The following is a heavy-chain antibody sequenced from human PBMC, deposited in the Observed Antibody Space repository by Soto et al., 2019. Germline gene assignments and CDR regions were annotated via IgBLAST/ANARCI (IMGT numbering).Heavy chain of an antibody. D-gene: IGHD3-9*01. CDR1: GFTFSSYF. V-gene: IGHV3-33*01. CDR2: IWYDGSNK. J-gene: IGHJ5*02. Sequence: PGGSLILSCASSGFTFSSYFMHLVRQAPGKGLEWVAVIWYDGSNKHYADSVKGRFTISRDNSKNTLYLQMNSLRAEDTAVYYCARDSNYDILTGYSPGDWFDPWGQGTLVTVSS. CDR3: ARDSNYDILTGYSPGDWFDP.